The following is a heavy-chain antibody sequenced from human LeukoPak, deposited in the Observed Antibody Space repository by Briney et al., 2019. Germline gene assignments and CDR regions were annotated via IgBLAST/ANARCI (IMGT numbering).Heavy chain of an antibody. Sequence: PGRSLRLSCAASGFTFSCYGMHWVRQAPGKGLEWVAVISYDGSNKHYADSVKGRFTISRDNSKNTLYLQMNSLRAEDTAVYYCAKDDYYGSGSYYYYYYGMDVWGKGTTVTVSS. CDR3: AKDDYYGSGSYYYYYYGMDV. J-gene: IGHJ6*04. D-gene: IGHD3-10*01. V-gene: IGHV3-30*18. CDR2: ISYDGSNK. CDR1: GFTFSCYG.